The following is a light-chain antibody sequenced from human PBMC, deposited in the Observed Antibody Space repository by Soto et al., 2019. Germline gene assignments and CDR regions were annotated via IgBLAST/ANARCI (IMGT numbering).Light chain of an antibody. V-gene: IGKV3-20*01. CDR1: QSVSRRY. CDR3: QQYGSSPRT. CDR2: GAS. Sequence: EIGLTESPGTLSLSPGERATLSCRASQSVSRRYLAWYQQKPGQAPRLLICGASSSGTGIPDRFSGSGSGTDFTLTISRLEPEDFAVYYCQQYGSSPRTFGQGTKV. J-gene: IGKJ1*01.